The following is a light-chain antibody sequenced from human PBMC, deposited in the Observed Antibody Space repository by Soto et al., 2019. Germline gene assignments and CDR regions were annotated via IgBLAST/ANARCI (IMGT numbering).Light chain of an antibody. Sequence: QSALTQPPSASGTPGQRVTSSCSGGSSNIGSNTVNWYQQLPGTAPKLLIYSNNQRPSGVPDRFSGSKSGTSASLAISGLQSEDEADYYCAAWDDSLNGYVFGTGTKVTVL. CDR2: SNN. V-gene: IGLV1-44*01. CDR3: AAWDDSLNGYV. J-gene: IGLJ1*01. CDR1: SSNIGSNT.